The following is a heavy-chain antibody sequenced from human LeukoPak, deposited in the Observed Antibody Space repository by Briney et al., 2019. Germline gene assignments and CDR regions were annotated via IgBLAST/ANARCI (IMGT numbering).Heavy chain of an antibody. CDR1: GFTFDNND. Sequence: GGSLRLSCEVSGFTFDNNDMHWVRQTTGEGLEWVSAIGSAGYTYYADSVRGRFTITRDNAKQSLYLQMNSLRVEDTAVYHCVRQPDSARYGFDYWGRGTQVTVSS. J-gene: IGHJ4*02. CDR3: VRQPDSARYGFDY. V-gene: IGHV3-13*01. CDR2: IGSAGYT. D-gene: IGHD1-14*01.